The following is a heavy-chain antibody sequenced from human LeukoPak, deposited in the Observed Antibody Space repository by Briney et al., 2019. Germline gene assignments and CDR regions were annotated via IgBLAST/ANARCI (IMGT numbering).Heavy chain of an antibody. D-gene: IGHD2-2*01. J-gene: IGHJ5*02. Sequence: PGESLKISCKGSGYSFTSYWIGWVRQMPGKGLEWMGIIYPGDSDTGYSPSFQGQVTISADKSISTAYLQWSSLKASDTAMYYCARQVEYCSSTSCLNWFDPRGQGTLVTVSS. CDR2: IYPGDSDT. CDR3: ARQVEYCSSTSCLNWFDP. CDR1: GYSFTSYW. V-gene: IGHV5-51*01.